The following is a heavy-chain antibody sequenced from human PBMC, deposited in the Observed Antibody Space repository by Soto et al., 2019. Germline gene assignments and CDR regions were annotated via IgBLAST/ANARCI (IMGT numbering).Heavy chain of an antibody. Sequence: VKVSCKASGYTFTSYGISWVRQAPGQGLEWMGWISAYNGNTNYAQKLQGRVTMTTDTSTSIAYMELRSLRSDDTAVYYCARDGEITIFGVVMGGPNWFDPWGQGTLVTVS. CDR3: ARDGEITIFGVVMGGPNWFDP. CDR1: GYTFTSYG. CDR2: ISAYNGNT. D-gene: IGHD3-3*01. V-gene: IGHV1-18*01. J-gene: IGHJ5*02.